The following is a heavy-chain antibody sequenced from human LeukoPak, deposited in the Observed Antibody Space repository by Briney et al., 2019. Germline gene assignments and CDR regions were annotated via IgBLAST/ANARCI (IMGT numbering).Heavy chain of an antibody. Sequence: PGESLRLSCAASGFTFSSYEMNWVRQAPGKGLEWVSYISSSGSTIYYAYSVKGRFNISRDNAKHSLYLQMNSLRAEDTAVYYCAELGITMIGGVWGKGTTVTISS. CDR1: GFTFSSYE. V-gene: IGHV3-48*03. CDR3: AELGITMIGGV. J-gene: IGHJ6*04. D-gene: IGHD3-10*02. CDR2: ISSSGSTI.